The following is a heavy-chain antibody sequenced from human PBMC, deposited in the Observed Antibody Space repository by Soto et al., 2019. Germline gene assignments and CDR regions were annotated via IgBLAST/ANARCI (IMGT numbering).Heavy chain of an antibody. CDR3: ARAAVLTFTRFYDVDD. Sequence: QVQLVQSGAEVKTPVSSVKVSCEASGGTFSSYSINWVRQAPGQGLEWMGRLIPMFGTTDYAQRFQGRVTFAAAESTNPASMEVTDLTSEDTSVYFCARAAVLTFTRFYDVDDWGQGTMVTVSS. J-gene: IGHJ6*02. D-gene: IGHD6-25*01. V-gene: IGHV1-69*18. CDR1: GGTFSSYS. CDR2: LIPMFGTT.